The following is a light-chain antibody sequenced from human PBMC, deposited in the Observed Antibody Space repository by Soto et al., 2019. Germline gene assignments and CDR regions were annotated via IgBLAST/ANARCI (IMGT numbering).Light chain of an antibody. CDR1: SSDVGGYNY. V-gene: IGLV2-14*01. CDR2: DVS. Sequence: QSALTHPASVSGSPGQSITISCTRTSSDVGGYNYVSWYQQHPGKAPKLMIYDVSNRPSGVSNRFSGSKSGNTASLTISGLQAEDEADYYCSSYTSSSTYVFGTGTKLTV. CDR3: SSYTSSSTYV. J-gene: IGLJ1*01.